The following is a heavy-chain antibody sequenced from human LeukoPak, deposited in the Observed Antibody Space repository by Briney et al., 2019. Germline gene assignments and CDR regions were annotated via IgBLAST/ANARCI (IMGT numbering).Heavy chain of an antibody. CDR3: TRGAGWLIDY. V-gene: IGHV4-59*01. Sequence: SETLSLTCTVSDDSISDYYRGWIRQPPGKGLEWIGYFYNSGGSTYNPPLKSRVTISADTSKNHFSLKLNSVTTADTAVYCCTRGAGWLIDYWGQGILVTVSS. D-gene: IGHD3-16*01. CDR1: DDSISDYY. CDR2: FYNSGGS. J-gene: IGHJ4*02.